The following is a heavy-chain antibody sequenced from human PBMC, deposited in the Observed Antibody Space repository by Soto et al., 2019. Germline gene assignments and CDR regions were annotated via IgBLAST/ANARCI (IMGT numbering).Heavy chain of an antibody. CDR2: IYYSGST. CDR3: ARLCAVVVAPRGWFDP. V-gene: IGHV4-39*01. CDR1: GGSISSSSYY. Sequence: QLQLQESGPGLVKPSETLSLTCTVSGGSISSSSYYWGWIRQPPGKGLEWIGSIYYSGSTYYNPSLKGRVTISVDTSKNQFSLKLSSVTAADTAVYYCARLCAVVVAPRGWFDPWGQGTLVTVSS. D-gene: IGHD3-22*01. J-gene: IGHJ5*02.